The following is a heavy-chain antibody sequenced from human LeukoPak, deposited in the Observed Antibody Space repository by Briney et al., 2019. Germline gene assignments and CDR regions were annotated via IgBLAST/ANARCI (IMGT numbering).Heavy chain of an antibody. CDR1: GYTFTGYY. V-gene: IGHV1-2*02. CDR2: INPNSGGT. D-gene: IGHD6-19*01. Sequence: ASVKVSCKASGYTFTGYYMHWVRQAPGQGLEWMGWINPNSGGTNYAHKFQGRVTMTRDTSLNTAYMELNRLISDDTAVYYCAREPVTGTLNFFDPWGQGALVTVTS. CDR3: AREPVTGTLNFFDP. J-gene: IGHJ5*02.